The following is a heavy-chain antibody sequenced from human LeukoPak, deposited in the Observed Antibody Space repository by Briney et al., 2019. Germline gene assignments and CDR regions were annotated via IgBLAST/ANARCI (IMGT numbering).Heavy chain of an antibody. CDR1: AFTFSSYW. D-gene: IGHD5-18*01. V-gene: IGHV3-74*01. Sequence: GGSLRLSCAASAFTFSSYWMHWVRQAPGKGLVWVSRISLDGSRTGYADSVKGRFTISRDNAKNTLYLQMNTLRAEDTAVYYCASSGYSLFDYWGQGALVTVSS. CDR2: ISLDGSRT. J-gene: IGHJ4*02. CDR3: ASSGYSLFDY.